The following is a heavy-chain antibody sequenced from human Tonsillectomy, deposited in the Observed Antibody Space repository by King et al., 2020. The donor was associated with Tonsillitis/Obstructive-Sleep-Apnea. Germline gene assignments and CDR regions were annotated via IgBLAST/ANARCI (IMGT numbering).Heavy chain of an antibody. CDR1: GFTFDDYA. CDR2: ISWNSGSI. D-gene: IGHD3-10*01. J-gene: IGHJ4*02. Sequence: VQLVESGGGLVQPGRSLRLSCAASGFTFDDYAMHWVRQAPGKGLEWVSGISWNSGSIGYADSVKGRLTISRDNAKNSLYLQMNSLRAEDTALYYCAKGDPYYRQLGHYWGQGTLVTVSS. CDR3: AKGDPYYRQLGHY. V-gene: IGHV3-9*01.